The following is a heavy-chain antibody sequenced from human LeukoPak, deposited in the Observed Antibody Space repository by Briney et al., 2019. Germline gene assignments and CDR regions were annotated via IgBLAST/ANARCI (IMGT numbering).Heavy chain of an antibody. CDR3: ARVSFGELPNFDY. Sequence: QSGGSLRLSCAASGFTFSSYWMHCVRQAPGKGLVWVSRINSDGSSTSYADSVKGRFTISRDNAKNTLYLQMNSLRAEDTAVYYCARVSFGELPNFDYWGQGTLVSVSS. V-gene: IGHV3-74*01. J-gene: IGHJ4*02. D-gene: IGHD3-10*01. CDR1: GFTFSSYW. CDR2: INSDGSST.